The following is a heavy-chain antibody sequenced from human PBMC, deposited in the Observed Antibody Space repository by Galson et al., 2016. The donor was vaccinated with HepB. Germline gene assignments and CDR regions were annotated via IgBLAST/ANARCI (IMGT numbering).Heavy chain of an antibody. CDR1: GFTFSDYY. CDR3: ARGGSYYGYFDY. Sequence: SLRLSCAASGFTFSDYYISWIRQAPGKGLEWLSCTSSTGHTNHADSIKGRFTISRDNAKNSLFLQMDSLRAEDTAVYYCARGGSYYGYFDYWGQGTLVTVSS. J-gene: IGHJ4*02. CDR2: TSSTGHT. V-gene: IGHV3-11*06. D-gene: IGHD1-26*01.